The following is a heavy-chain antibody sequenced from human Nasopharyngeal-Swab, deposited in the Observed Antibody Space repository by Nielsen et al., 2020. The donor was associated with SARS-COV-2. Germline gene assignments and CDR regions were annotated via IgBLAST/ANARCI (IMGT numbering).Heavy chain of an antibody. J-gene: IGHJ6*02. CDR2: MNPNSGNT. CDR1: GYTFTNYD. CDR3: ARQDFYDSSGYYPHRQEYYYYGMDV. Sequence: GASLKISCKASGYTFTNYDINWVRQATGQGLEWMGRMNPNSGNTGYAQKFQGRITMTRSTSTGTVYMELSSLRSEDTAVYYCARQDFYDSSGYYPHRQEYYYYGMDVWGQGTAVTVSS. V-gene: IGHV1-8*01. D-gene: IGHD3-22*01.